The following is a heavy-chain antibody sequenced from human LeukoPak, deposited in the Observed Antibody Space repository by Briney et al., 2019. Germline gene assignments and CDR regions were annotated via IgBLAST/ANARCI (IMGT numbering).Heavy chain of an antibody. Sequence: GGSLRLSCAASGFTVSNKYMTWVRQAPGKGLEWVSYISSSSSTIYYADSVKGRFTISRDNAKNSLYLQMNSLRAEDTAVYYCARDWYNNSDAFDIWGQGTMVTVSS. CDR2: ISSSSSTI. CDR1: GFTVSNKY. D-gene: IGHD4-11*01. CDR3: ARDWYNNSDAFDI. J-gene: IGHJ3*02. V-gene: IGHV3-48*01.